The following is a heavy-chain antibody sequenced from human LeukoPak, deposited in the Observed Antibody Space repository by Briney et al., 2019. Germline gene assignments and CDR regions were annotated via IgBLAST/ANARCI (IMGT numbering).Heavy chain of an antibody. CDR2: ISYDGSNK. V-gene: IGHV3-30*18. J-gene: IGHJ4*02. Sequence: GGSLRLSCAASGFTFSSYGMHWVRRAPGKGLEWVAVISYDGSNKYYADSVKGRFTISRDNSKNTLYLQMNSLRAEDTAVYYCAKDPRRWSPATRDYFDYWGQGTLVTVSS. CDR3: AKDPRRWSPATRDYFDY. CDR1: GFTFSSYG. D-gene: IGHD4-23*01.